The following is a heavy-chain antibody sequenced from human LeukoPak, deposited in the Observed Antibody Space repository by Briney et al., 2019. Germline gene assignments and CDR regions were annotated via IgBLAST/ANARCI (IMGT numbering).Heavy chain of an antibody. V-gene: IGHV3-9*01. CDR2: ISWNSGSL. CDR3: AKSGSRGGSLYADWFDP. Sequence: GGSLRLSCAASGFTFDDYAMYWVRQAPGKGLEWVSGISWNSGSLHYADSVKGRFTISRDNAKNSLYLQMNGLRAEDTALYYCAKSGSRGGSLYADWFDPWGQGTLVTVSS. J-gene: IGHJ5*02. CDR1: GFTFDDYA. D-gene: IGHD1-26*01.